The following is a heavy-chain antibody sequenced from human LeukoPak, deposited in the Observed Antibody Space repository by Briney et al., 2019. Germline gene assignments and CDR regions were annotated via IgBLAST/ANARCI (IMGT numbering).Heavy chain of an antibody. V-gene: IGHV3-7*03. D-gene: IGHD3-22*01. CDR2: IKQDGSEK. Sequence: GGSLRLSCAASGFTFSSYWMHWVRQAPGKGLEWVANIKQDGSEKYYVDSVKGRFTISRDNAKNSLYLQMNSLRAEDSALYYCARGGRGSAAVVAPRSFDIWGQGTMVTVSS. J-gene: IGHJ3*02. CDR3: ARGGRGSAAVVAPRSFDI. CDR1: GFTFSSYW.